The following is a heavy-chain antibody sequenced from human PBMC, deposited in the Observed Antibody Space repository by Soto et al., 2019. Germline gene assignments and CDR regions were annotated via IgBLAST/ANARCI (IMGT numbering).Heavy chain of an antibody. D-gene: IGHD2-15*01. Sequence: GGSLRLSCAASGFTFSTYGMHWVRQAPGKGLEWVALISYDVSKKYYADSVKGRFTISRGNSKNTLYLQMNSLRPDDTAVYYCASGHCSGGSCYSGHWGQGTLVTVSS. J-gene: IGHJ4*02. CDR1: GFTFSTYG. V-gene: IGHV3-30*03. CDR2: ISYDVSKK. CDR3: ASGHCSGGSCYSGH.